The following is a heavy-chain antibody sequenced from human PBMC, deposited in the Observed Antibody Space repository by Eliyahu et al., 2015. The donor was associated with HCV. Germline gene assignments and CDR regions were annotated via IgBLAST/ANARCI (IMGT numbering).Heavy chain of an antibody. CDR3: AKDIGGGWLYYYGMDV. CDR1: GFTFDXYA. D-gene: IGHD6-19*01. J-gene: IGHJ6*02. V-gene: IGHV3-9*01. CDR2: ISWNSGSI. Sequence: EVQLVESGGGLVQPGRSLRLSCAASGFTFDXYAMHWVRQAPGKGLGWVSGISWNSGSIGYADSVKGRFTISRDNAKNSLYLQMNSLRAEDTALYYCAKDIGGGWLYYYGMDVWGQGTTVTVSS.